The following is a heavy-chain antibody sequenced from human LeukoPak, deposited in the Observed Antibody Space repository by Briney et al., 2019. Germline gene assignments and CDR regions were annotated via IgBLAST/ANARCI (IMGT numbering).Heavy chain of an antibody. V-gene: IGHV3-23*01. Sequence: GGSLRLSCAASGFTYSTYAMNWVRQAPGKGLEWVSAISSGGGTTYYADSVKDRFTISRDNSKNTLYLQMHSLRAEDTAIYYCARQPSIAAVLSQTWGQGTLVTVSS. J-gene: IGHJ5*02. CDR3: ARQPSIAAVLSQT. D-gene: IGHD6-13*01. CDR2: ISSGGGTT. CDR1: GFTYSTYA.